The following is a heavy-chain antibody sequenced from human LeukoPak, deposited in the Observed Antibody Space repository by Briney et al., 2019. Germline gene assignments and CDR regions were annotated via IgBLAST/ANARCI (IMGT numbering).Heavy chain of an antibody. J-gene: IGHJ4*02. CDR2: ISGSGGST. CDR1: GFTFSSYA. Sequence: GGSLRLSCAASGFTFSSYATSWVRQAPGKGLEWVSAISGSGGSTYYADSVKGRFTISRDNSKNTLYLQMNSLRAEDTAVYYCAKDFPIVVVPAALFDYWGQGTLVTVSS. V-gene: IGHV3-23*01. CDR3: AKDFPIVVVPAALFDY. D-gene: IGHD2-2*01.